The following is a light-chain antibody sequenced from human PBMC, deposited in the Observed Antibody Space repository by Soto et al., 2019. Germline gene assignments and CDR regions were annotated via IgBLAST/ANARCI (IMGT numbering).Light chain of an antibody. CDR1: QYVSVRF. CDR3: QQYGSSPQT. CDR2: GAS. J-gene: IGKJ1*01. V-gene: IGKV3-20*01. Sequence: EIVLTQSPGTLSLSPGESATLSFRASQYVSVRFLAWYQQKPGQAPRLLIYGASDRATGIPDRFTGSGSGTDFTLTINRLEPEDFAVYFCQQYGSSPQTFGQGTKVDI.